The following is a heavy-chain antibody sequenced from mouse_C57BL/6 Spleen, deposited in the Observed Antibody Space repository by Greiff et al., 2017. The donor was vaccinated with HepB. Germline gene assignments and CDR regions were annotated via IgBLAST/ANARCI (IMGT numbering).Heavy chain of an antibody. Sequence: QVHVKQSGAELVKPGASVKISCKASGYAFSSYWMNWVKQRPGKGLEWIGQIYPGDGDTNYNGKFKGKATLTADKSSSTAYMQLSSLTSEDSAVYFCARERVLRLWGQGTSVTVSS. J-gene: IGHJ4*01. D-gene: IGHD1-1*01. CDR1: GYAFSSYW. CDR3: ARERVLRL. CDR2: IYPGDGDT. V-gene: IGHV1-80*01.